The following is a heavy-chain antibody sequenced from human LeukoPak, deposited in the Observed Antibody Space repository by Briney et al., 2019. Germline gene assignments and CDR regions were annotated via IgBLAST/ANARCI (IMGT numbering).Heavy chain of an antibody. Sequence: GESLKNSCKGSGNSSTSYWINWVRQMPGKGLEWMGKIDPSDSYTKYSPSFQGHVTISAEKSSGTAYLQWSSLKASDSAMYYCARRSDGDYGERYFDYWGQGTLVTVSS. CDR2: IDPSDSYT. D-gene: IGHD4-17*01. V-gene: IGHV5-10-1*01. CDR3: ARRSDGDYGERYFDY. J-gene: IGHJ4*02. CDR1: GNSSTSYW.